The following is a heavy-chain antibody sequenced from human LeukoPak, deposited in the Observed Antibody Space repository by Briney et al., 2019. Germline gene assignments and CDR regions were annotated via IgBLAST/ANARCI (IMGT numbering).Heavy chain of an antibody. CDR1: GFTFSNYA. CDR2: ISGGGGYTST. Sequence: GGSLRLSCAASGFTFSNYAMTWVRQAPGKGLEWVSAISGGGGYTSTYYADSVKGRFTISRDNSKNTLYVQMNSLRAEDTAVYYCARDRGIWFGELYWGQGSLVTVSS. D-gene: IGHD3-10*01. CDR3: ARDRGIWFGELY. V-gene: IGHV3-23*01. J-gene: IGHJ4*02.